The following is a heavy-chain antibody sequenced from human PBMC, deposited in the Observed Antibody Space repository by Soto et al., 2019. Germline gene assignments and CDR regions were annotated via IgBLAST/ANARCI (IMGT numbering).Heavy chain of an antibody. D-gene: IGHD6-13*01. CDR3: AKDFSSSWYRGYYYYYGMDV. CDR2: ISYDGSNK. V-gene: IGHV3-30*18. J-gene: IGHJ6*02. Sequence: PGGSLRLSCAASGFTFSSYGMHWVRQAPGKGLEWVAVISYDGSNKYYADSVKGRFTISRDNSKNTLYLQMNSLRAEDTAVYYCAKDFSSSWYRGYYYYYGMDVWGQGTTVTVSS. CDR1: GFTFSSYG.